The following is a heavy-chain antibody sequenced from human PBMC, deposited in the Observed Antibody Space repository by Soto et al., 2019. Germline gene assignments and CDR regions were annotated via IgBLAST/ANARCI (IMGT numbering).Heavy chain of an antibody. V-gene: IGHV3-7*01. CDR1: ESTISRDW. D-gene: IGHD1-26*01. Sequence: EVHLVESGGGLVQTGGSLRLSCAISESTISRDWMNWVRQAPGKGLEWVAHTNQDGSEKYYADSVKGRFTIFRDNAKKSLYLQMNSLRAGDTAMHYCSGGVGDAFWGQGTLVTVSS. CDR2: TNQDGSEK. CDR3: SGGVGDAF. J-gene: IGHJ4*02.